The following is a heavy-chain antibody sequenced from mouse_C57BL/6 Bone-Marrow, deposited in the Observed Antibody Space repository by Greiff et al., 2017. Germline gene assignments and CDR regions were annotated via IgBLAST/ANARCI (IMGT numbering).Heavy chain of an antibody. J-gene: IGHJ2*01. CDR3: ARQDY. CDR1: GFTFSSYG. V-gene: IGHV5-6*02. CDR2: ISSGGSYT. Sequence: EVMLVESGGDLVKPGGSLKLSCAASGFTFSSYGMSWVRQTPDKRLEWVATISSGGSYTYYPDSVKGRFTISRDNAKNTLYLQMSSLKSEDTAMYYCARQDYGGQGTTLTVSS.